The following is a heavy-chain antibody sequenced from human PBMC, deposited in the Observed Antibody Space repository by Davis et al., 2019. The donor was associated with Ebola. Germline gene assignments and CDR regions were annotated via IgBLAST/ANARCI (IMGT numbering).Heavy chain of an antibody. J-gene: IGHJ4*02. Sequence: ASVKVSCKTSCYTFTAYYLHSVRQAPGQGPEWMGRINPNNGGTNYAQKFQGRVTMTRDTSISTAYMELSRLRSDDTAVYYCARAEFPWGQGTLVTVSS. CDR2: INPNNGGT. CDR1: CYTFTAYY. V-gene: IGHV1-2*06. D-gene: IGHD3-10*01. CDR3: ARAEFP.